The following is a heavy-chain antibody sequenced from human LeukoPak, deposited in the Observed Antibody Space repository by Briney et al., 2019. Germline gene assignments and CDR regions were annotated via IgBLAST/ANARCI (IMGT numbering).Heavy chain of an antibody. CDR2: IHYTGST. CDR1: GGSINSYH. Sequence: PSETLSLTCSVSGGSINSYHWSWIRQTPGKGLEWIGYIHYTGSTNYNPSPKSRVTISLDTSKSQFSLKVNSVTAADTAVYYCARHDFGATRDYWGQGTLVTVSS. J-gene: IGHJ4*02. D-gene: IGHD3/OR15-3a*01. V-gene: IGHV4-59*01. CDR3: ARHDFGATRDY.